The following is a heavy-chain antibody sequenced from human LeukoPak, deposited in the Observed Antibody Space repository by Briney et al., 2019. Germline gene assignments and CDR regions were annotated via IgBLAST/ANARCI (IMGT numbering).Heavy chain of an antibody. CDR1: GFTFSTYP. CDR3: AKEGVVPIYYYYYMDV. CDR2: ISSSSSYI. Sequence: PGTSLRLSCTASGFTFSTYPMHWVRQAPGKGLEWVSSISSSSSYIYYADSVKGRFTISRDNAQNSLYLQMNSLRAEDTAVYYCAKEGVVPIYYYYYMDVWGKGTTVTVSS. J-gene: IGHJ6*03. V-gene: IGHV3-21*01. D-gene: IGHD3-3*01.